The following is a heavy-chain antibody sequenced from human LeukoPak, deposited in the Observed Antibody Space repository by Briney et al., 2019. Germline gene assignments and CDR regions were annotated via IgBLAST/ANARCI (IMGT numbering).Heavy chain of an antibody. CDR3: ARQYFGYDTSGPYAHFDS. Sequence: PSETLSLTCTISGGSISSSSYYWGWVRQPPGKGLEWIGGLYYRGSTKSNPSLKSRVTISVDTSKTQLSLRLTSVTAADTAVYYCARQYFGYDTSGPYAHFDSWGQGTLVTVSS. J-gene: IGHJ5*01. D-gene: IGHD3-22*01. V-gene: IGHV4-61*05. CDR1: GGSISSSSYY. CDR2: LYYRGST.